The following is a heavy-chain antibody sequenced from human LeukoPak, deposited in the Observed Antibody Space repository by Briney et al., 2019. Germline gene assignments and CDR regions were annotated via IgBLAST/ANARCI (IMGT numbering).Heavy chain of an antibody. CDR3: ARRSTLSYDYYMDV. J-gene: IGHJ6*03. V-gene: IGHV5-51*01. CDR1: GYNFTSYW. CDR2: IYPGGSDT. Sequence: GESLKISCKGSGYNFTSYWIGWVRQMPGKGLEWMGIIYPGGSDTRYSPSFQGQVTISADKSISTAYLQWSSLEASDSAMYYCARRSTLSYDYYMDVWGKGTTVTVSS. D-gene: IGHD6-6*01.